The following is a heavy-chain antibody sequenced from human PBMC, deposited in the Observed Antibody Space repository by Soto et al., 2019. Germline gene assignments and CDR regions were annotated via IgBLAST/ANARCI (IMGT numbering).Heavy chain of an antibody. CDR2: TGATGRTT. CDR1: GFTFNIYA. Sequence: GGSLRLPCAASGFTFNIYAMTWVRQAPGKGLEWVSTTGATGRTTYYSDSVKGRFTVSRDNSKNTLDLQMSNLRAEDTAVYYCATVHNTSRSFDYWGQGTLVTVS. D-gene: IGHD1-20*01. J-gene: IGHJ4*02. CDR3: ATVHNTSRSFDY. V-gene: IGHV3-23*01.